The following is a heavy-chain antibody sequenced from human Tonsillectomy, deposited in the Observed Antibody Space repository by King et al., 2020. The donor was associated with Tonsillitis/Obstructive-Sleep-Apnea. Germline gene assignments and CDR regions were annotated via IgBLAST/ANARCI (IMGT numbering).Heavy chain of an antibody. CDR1: GGSISSSSYY. Sequence: QLQESGPGLVKPSETLSLTCTVSGGSISSSSYYWGWIRQPPGKGLEWIGSIYYSGSTYYNPSLKSRVTISVDTSKNQFSLKLSSVTAADTAVYYCASGGLRGYSYGYGYWGQGTLVTVSS. CDR3: ASGGLRGYSYGYGY. CDR2: IYYSGST. J-gene: IGHJ4*02. D-gene: IGHD5-18*01. V-gene: IGHV4-39*01.